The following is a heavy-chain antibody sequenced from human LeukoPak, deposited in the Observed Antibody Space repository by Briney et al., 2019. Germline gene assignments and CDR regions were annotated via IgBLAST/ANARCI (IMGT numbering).Heavy chain of an antibody. Sequence: SETLSLTCTVSGGSVSSGSYYWSWIRQPPGKGLEWIGYIYYSGSTNYNPSLRSRVTISVDTSKNQFSLKLSSVTAADTAVYYCARELSPYYLDYWGQGTLVTVSS. CDR1: GGSVSSGSYY. J-gene: IGHJ4*02. V-gene: IGHV4-61*01. CDR2: IYYSGST. CDR3: ARELSPYYLDY.